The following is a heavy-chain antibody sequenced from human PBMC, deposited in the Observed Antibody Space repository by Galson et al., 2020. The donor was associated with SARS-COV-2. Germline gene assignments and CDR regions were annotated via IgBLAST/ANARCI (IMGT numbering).Heavy chain of an antibody. J-gene: IGHJ6*02. Sequence: ASETLSLTCTVSGGSISSYYWSWIRQPPGKGLEWIGYIYYSGSTNYNPSLKSQVTISVDTSKNQFSLKLSSVTAADTAVYYCASDYYDSSGYYYGMDVWGQGTTVTVSS. CDR3: ASDYYDSSGYYYGMDV. D-gene: IGHD3-22*01. CDR1: GGSISSYY. V-gene: IGHV4-59*01. CDR2: IYYSGST.